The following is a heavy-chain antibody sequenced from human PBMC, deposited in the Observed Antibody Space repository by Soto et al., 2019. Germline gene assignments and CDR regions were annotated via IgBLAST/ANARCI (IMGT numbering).Heavy chain of an antibody. V-gene: IGHV4-59*01. CDR1: GGSISSYY. J-gene: IGHJ6*02. CDR3: ARGSPLGGGPGSYYNWPRYYYYGMDV. CDR2: IYYSGST. D-gene: IGHD3-10*01. Sequence: SETLSLTCTVSGGSISSYYWSWIRQPPGKGLEWIGYIYYSGSTNYNPSLKSRVTISVDTSKNQFSLKLSSVTAADTAVYYCARGSPLGGGPGSYYNWPRYYYYGMDVWGQGTTVTVSS.